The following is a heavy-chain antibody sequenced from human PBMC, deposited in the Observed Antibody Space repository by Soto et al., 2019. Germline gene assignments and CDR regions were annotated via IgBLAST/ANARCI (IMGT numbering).Heavy chain of an antibody. CDR1: GASITTYS. CDR2: VYHTGST. J-gene: IGHJ4*02. CDR3: ARRLFGSGWTLDS. D-gene: IGHD6-19*01. V-gene: IGHV4-59*13. Sequence: SETLSLTCDASGASITTYSWSWIRQAPGKGLEWIGNVYHTGSTDYNSSLRSRATISVDTSKTQFSLNMNSVTAADTAVYCCARRLFGSGWTLDSWGQGALVTVSS.